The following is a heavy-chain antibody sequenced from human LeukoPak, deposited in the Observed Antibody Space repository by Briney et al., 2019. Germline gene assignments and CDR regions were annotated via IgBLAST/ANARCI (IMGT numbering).Heavy chain of an antibody. D-gene: IGHD2-2*01. V-gene: IGHV1-2*02. CDR2: INPNSGGT. CDR3: ARSYIVVVPAALPGY. CDR1: GYTFTGYY. Sequence: GASVKVSCKASGYTFTGYYMHWVRQAPGQGLEWMGWINPNSGGTNYAQKFQGRVTMTRDTSISTAYMELSGLRSDDTAVYYCARSYIVVVPAALPGYWGQGTLVTVSS. J-gene: IGHJ4*02.